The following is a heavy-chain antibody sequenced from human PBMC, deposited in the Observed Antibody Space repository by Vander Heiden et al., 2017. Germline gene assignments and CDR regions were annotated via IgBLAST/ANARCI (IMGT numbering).Heavy chain of an antibody. CDR2: ISSSSSYI. Sequence: EVQLVESGGGLVKPGGSLRLSCAASGFTFSSYSMNWVRQAPGKGLEWVSSISSSSSYIYYADSVKGRFTISRYNAKNSLYLQMNSLRAEYTAVYYCARGLFSSSWGLGYWGQGTLVTVSS. J-gene: IGHJ4*02. CDR3: ARGLFSSSWGLGY. V-gene: IGHV3-21*01. CDR1: GFTFSSYS. D-gene: IGHD6-13*01.